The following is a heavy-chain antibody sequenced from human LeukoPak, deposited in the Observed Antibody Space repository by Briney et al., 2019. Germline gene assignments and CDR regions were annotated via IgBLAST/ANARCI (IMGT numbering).Heavy chain of an antibody. V-gene: IGHV1-18*01. CDR3: ARDLDDSSGYFTDY. CDR2: ISAYNGNT. D-gene: IGHD3-22*01. CDR1: GYTFISYG. Sequence: ASVKVSCKASGYTFISYGISWVRQAPGQGLEWMGWISAYNGNTNYAQKFQGRVTMTTDTSTSTAYMELRSLRSDDTAVYYCARDLDDSSGYFTDYWGQGTLVTVSS. J-gene: IGHJ4*02.